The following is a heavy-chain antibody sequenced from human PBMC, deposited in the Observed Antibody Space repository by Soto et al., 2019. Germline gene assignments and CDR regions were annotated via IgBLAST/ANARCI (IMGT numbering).Heavy chain of an antibody. J-gene: IGHJ3*02. V-gene: IGHV4-4*02. CDR2: IYHSGST. CDR1: SGSISSSNW. CDR3: ARASPGYCSGGSCPGDACDI. D-gene: IGHD2-15*01. Sequence: QVQLQESGPGLVKPSGTLSLTCAVSSGSISSSNWWSWVRQPPGKGLEWIGEIYHSGSTNYNPSLKSRVTISVDKSKNLFALKRSTVTAADTAVYYCARASPGYCSGGSCPGDACDIWGQGTMVTVSS.